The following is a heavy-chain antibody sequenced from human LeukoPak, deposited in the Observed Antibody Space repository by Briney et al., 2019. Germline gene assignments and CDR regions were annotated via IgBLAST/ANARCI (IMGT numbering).Heavy chain of an antibody. CDR1: GYTFTGYY. J-gene: IGHJ3*02. CDR3: ARFRDCSGGSCYYDAFDI. D-gene: IGHD2-15*01. CDR2: INPNSGGT. Sequence: TSVKVSCKASGYTFTGYYMHWVRQAPGQGLEWMGWINPNSGGTNYARKFQGRVTMTRYTSISTAYMGLSRLRSDDTAVYYCARFRDCSGGSCYYDAFDIWGQGTMVTVSS. V-gene: IGHV1-2*02.